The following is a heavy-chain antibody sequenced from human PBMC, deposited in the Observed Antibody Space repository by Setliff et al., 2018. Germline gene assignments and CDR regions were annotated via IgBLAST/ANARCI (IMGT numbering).Heavy chain of an antibody. CDR1: GYTFTDYG. D-gene: IGHD5-18*01. Sequence: SVKVSCKTSGYTFTDYGISWVRQAPGQGLEWMGGTIPMFGSANYAQKFQGRVTIITDEFTGTAYMELSSLTSDDTAVYYCAREGVDTRSSTDYRYYMDVWGKGTTVTVSS. CDR3: AREGVDTRSSTDYRYYMDV. V-gene: IGHV1-69*05. CDR2: TIPMFGSA. J-gene: IGHJ6*03.